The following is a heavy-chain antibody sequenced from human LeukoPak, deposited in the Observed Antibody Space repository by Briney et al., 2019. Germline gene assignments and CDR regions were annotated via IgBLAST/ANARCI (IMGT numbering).Heavy chain of an antibody. V-gene: IGHV3-30-3*01. Sequence: PGRSLRLSCAASGFTFSSYAMHWVRQAPGKGLEWVAVISYDGSNKYYADSVKGRFTISRDNSKNTLYLQMNSLRAEDTAVYYCARSRAAAADAFDIWGQGTMVTVSS. CDR1: GFTFSSYA. D-gene: IGHD6-13*01. J-gene: IGHJ3*02. CDR2: ISYDGSNK. CDR3: ARSRAAAADAFDI.